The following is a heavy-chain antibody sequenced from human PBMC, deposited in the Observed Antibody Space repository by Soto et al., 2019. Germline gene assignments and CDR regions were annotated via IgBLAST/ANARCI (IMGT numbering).Heavy chain of an antibody. Sequence: QVQLQGSGPRLVKPSETLSLTCTVSGVSVTGGNFFWCWIRQPPGKTLEWLGCISNSETTNSNPSLKSRVTLSLDTSTNQFSLKLHSVTAADTAVYFCARGGLHLGEFWLGQCDSWGQGTLVTVSS. CDR2: ISNSETT. J-gene: IGHJ4*02. CDR3: ARGGLHLGEFWLGQCDS. D-gene: IGHD3-16*01. V-gene: IGHV4-61*01. CDR1: GVSVTGGNFF.